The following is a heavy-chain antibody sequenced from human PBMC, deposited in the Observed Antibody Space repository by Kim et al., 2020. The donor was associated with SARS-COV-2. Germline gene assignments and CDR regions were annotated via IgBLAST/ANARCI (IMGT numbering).Heavy chain of an antibody. V-gene: IGHV4-34*01. CDR2: T. J-gene: IGHJ4*02. D-gene: IGHD5-18*01. CDR3: ADYSYKPENDY. Sequence: TNSNPSLKSRVTISVDTSKNQFSLKLSSVTAADTAVYYCADYSYKPENDYWGQGTLVTVSS.